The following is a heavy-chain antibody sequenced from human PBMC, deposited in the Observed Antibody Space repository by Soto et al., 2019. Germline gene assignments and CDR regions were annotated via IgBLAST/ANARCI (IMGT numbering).Heavy chain of an antibody. J-gene: IGHJ4*02. CDR3: ARDEIQIWSFVGTLEY. CDR1: GFTFSNYG. CDR2: IWSDGHNK. D-gene: IGHD5-18*01. V-gene: IGHV3-33*01. Sequence: QVQLVESGGGVVQPGRSLRLSCTASGFTFSNYGMHWVRQAPGKGLEWVAVIWSDGHNKDDGESVKGRFTVSRDNAKNTVYLQMDSLGVDDTAVYYCARDEIQIWSFVGTLEYWGQGTLVTVSS.